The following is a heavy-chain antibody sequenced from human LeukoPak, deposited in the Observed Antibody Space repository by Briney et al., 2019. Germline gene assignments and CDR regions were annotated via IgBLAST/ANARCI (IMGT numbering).Heavy chain of an antibody. CDR1: GGSISSYY. Sequence: SETLSLTCTVSGGSISSYYWSWIRQPPGKGLEWIGYIYYSGSTNYNPSLKSRVTISVDTSKNQISLKLSSVTAADTAVYYCARVGSGSYPYYYYGMDVWGQGTTVTVSS. J-gene: IGHJ6*02. D-gene: IGHD1-26*01. CDR3: ARVGSGSYPYYYYGMDV. V-gene: IGHV4-59*01. CDR2: IYYSGST.